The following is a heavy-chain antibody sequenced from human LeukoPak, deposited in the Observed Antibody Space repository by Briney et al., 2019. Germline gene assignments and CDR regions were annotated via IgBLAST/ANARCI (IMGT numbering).Heavy chain of an antibody. V-gene: IGHV4-34*01. Sequence: SETLSLTCAVYGGSFSGYYWSWIRQPPGKGLEWIGEINHSGSTNYNPSLKSRVTISVDTSKNQFSLKLSSVTAADTAVYYCARHRGNYMVRGVSTYYYYYMDVWGKGTTVTVSS. CDR2: INHSGST. CDR3: ARHRGNYMVRGVSTYYYYYMDV. CDR1: GGSFSGYY. D-gene: IGHD3-10*01. J-gene: IGHJ6*03.